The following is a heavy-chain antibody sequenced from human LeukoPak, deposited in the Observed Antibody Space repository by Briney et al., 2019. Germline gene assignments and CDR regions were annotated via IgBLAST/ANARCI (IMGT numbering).Heavy chain of an antibody. Sequence: GGSLRLSCAASGFTFSDYSMNWVRQAPGKGLEWVAVISYDGSNKYYADSVKGRFTISRDNSKNTLYLQMNSLRAEDTAVYYCARDPFPGYYGSGSPNYFDYWGQGTLVTVSS. V-gene: IGHV3-30*03. CDR3: ARDPFPGYYGSGSPNYFDY. D-gene: IGHD3-10*01. J-gene: IGHJ4*02. CDR1: GFTFSDYS. CDR2: ISYDGSNK.